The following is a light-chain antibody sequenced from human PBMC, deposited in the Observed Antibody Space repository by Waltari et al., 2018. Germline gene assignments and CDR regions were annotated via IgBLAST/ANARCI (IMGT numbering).Light chain of an antibody. CDR2: HAS. J-gene: IGKJ2*01. CDR1: QSISIY. Sequence: EIVMTQSPATLSVSPGERATLSCRASQSISIYLAWFQQKPGQAPRLLIYHASTRATGIPARFSGSGSGTEFTLTISSLQSEDFAVYYCQQYYDGRTFGQGTKLEIK. CDR3: QQYYDGRT. V-gene: IGKV3-15*01.